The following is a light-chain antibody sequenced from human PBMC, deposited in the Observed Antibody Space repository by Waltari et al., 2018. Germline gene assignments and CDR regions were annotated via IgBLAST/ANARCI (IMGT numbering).Light chain of an antibody. V-gene: IGKV3-20*01. Sequence: EIVLTQSPGTLSLSPGEGATLSCRASQSVSSNYLAWYQQKPGQDPRLLIYGASFRATGIPDRFSGSGSGTDFSHIISRLEPEDFVVYYCQQYSSSPRTFGQGTKVEIK. CDR1: QSVSSNY. CDR2: GAS. J-gene: IGKJ1*01. CDR3: QQYSSSPRT.